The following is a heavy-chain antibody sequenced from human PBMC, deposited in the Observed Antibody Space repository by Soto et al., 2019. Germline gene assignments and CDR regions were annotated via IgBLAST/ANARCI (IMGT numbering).Heavy chain of an antibody. V-gene: IGHV3-23*01. J-gene: IGHJ3*02. CDR1: GFTFSSYA. CDR3: ACQGGIVVVPAAPRGAFDI. D-gene: IGHD2-2*01. CDR2: ISGSGGST. Sequence: GGSLRLSCAASGFTFSSYAMSWVRQAPGKXLEWVSAISGSGGSTYYADSVKGRFTISRDNSKDTLYLQMNSLRAEDTAVYYCACQGGIVVVPAAPRGAFDIWGQGTMVTVSS.